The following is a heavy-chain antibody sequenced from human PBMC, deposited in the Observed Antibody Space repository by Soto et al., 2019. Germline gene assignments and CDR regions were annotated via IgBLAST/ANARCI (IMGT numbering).Heavy chain of an antibody. J-gene: IGHJ4*02. CDR1: GGSVSSDTHY. CDR3: ARYRREAVAGYTLDN. V-gene: IGHV4-61*01. Sequence: SETLSLTCTVSGGSVSSDTHYWSWIRQPPGKGLEWIGYVYNSGSTNYNPSLKSRVTISEDTSKSQFSLKVNSMTAADTAVYYCARYRREAVAGYTLDNWGQGILVTVSS. CDR2: VYNSGST. D-gene: IGHD6-13*01.